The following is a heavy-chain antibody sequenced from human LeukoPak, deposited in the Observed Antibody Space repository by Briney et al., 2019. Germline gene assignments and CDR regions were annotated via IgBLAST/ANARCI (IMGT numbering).Heavy chain of an antibody. Sequence: GGSLRLSCAASGFTFSSYSMNWVRQAPGKGLEWVSSISSSSSYIYYADSVKGRFTISRDNAKNSLYLQMNSLRAEDTAVYYCARDSLDSSGYNWFDPWGQGTLVTVSS. J-gene: IGHJ5*02. CDR2: ISSSSSYI. V-gene: IGHV3-21*01. CDR3: ARDSLDSSGYNWFDP. CDR1: GFTFSSYS. D-gene: IGHD3-22*01.